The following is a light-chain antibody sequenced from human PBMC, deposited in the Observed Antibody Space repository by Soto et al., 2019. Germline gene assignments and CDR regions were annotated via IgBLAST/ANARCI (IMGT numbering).Light chain of an antibody. CDR2: DVS. Sequence: QSALTQPRSVSGSPGQSVTISCTGTSSDVGTYDFVSWYQQHPGKAPRLMIFDVSERPSGAPDRFSGSKSGNTASLTISGLQAEDEADYYYCLYAVTFYVFGTGTKVTVL. V-gene: IGLV2-11*01. CDR3: CLYAVTFYV. J-gene: IGLJ1*01. CDR1: SSDVGTYDF.